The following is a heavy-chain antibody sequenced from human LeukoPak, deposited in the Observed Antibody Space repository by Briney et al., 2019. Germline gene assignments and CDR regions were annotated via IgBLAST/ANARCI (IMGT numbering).Heavy chain of an antibody. Sequence: GGSLRLSCAASGFTFSSYSMNWVRQAPGKGLEWVSSISSSSSYIYYADSVKGRFTISRDNAKNSLYLQMNSLRAEDTAMYYCARAPTSVSNPYYFDYWGQGALVTVSS. J-gene: IGHJ4*02. CDR3: ARAPTSVSNPYYFDY. CDR2: ISSSSSYI. V-gene: IGHV3-21*04. D-gene: IGHD4-11*01. CDR1: GFTFSSYS.